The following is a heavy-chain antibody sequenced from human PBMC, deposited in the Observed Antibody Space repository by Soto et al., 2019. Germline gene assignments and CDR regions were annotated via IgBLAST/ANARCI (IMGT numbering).Heavy chain of an antibody. D-gene: IGHD2-15*01. V-gene: IGHV3-23*01. CDR2: ISDTGGTT. CDR3: AKPFNRVVSPPFYYYGMDV. CDR1: GFTFSSFA. Sequence: GGSLRLSCAGSGFTFSSFALSWVRQAPGKGLEWVSAISDTGGTTYYADSTKDRFTISRDNSENTLFLQMNTLRAGDTAVYYCAKPFNRVVSPPFYYYGMDVWGQGTTVTVSS. J-gene: IGHJ6*02.